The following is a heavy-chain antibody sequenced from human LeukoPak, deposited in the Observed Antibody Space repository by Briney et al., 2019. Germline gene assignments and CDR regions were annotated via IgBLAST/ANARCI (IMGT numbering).Heavy chain of an antibody. Sequence: GSLRLSCAASGFTFSSYWMSWVRQAPGKGLEWVANIKQDGSEKYYVDSVKGRFTISRDNAKNSLYLQMNSLRAEDTAVYYCARYASDLAVAGTLDYWGQGTLVTVSS. CDR3: ARYASDLAVAGTLDY. CDR2: IKQDGSEK. CDR1: GFTFSSYW. J-gene: IGHJ4*02. D-gene: IGHD6-19*01. V-gene: IGHV3-7*01.